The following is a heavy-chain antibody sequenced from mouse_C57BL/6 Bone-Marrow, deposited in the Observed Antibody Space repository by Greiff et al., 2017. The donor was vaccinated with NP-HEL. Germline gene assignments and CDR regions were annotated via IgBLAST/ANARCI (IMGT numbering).Heavy chain of an antibody. V-gene: IGHV1-81*01. Sequence: QVQLKQSGAELARPGASVKLSCKASGYTFTSYGISWVKQRTGQGLEWIGEIYPRSGNTYYNEKFKGKATLTADKSSSTAYMELRSLTSEDSAVYFCARDYYGSQAYWGQGTLVTVSA. CDR3: ARDYYGSQAY. CDR2: IYPRSGNT. D-gene: IGHD1-1*01. J-gene: IGHJ3*01. CDR1: GYTFTSYG.